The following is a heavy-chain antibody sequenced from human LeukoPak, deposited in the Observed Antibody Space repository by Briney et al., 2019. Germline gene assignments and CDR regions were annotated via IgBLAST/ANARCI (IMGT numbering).Heavy chain of an antibody. D-gene: IGHD6-13*01. CDR2: IYYTGST. J-gene: IGHJ4*02. CDR1: GGSISGTSYY. V-gene: IGHV4-39*01. CDR3: ASPGYSSTWYVSG. Sequence: SETLSLTCSVPGGSISGTSYYWGWIRQPPGKGLEWIGNIYYTGSTYYNPSLKSRVTISVDTSKNQFSLKVSSVTAADTAVYYCASPGYSSTWYVSGWGQGTLVTVSS.